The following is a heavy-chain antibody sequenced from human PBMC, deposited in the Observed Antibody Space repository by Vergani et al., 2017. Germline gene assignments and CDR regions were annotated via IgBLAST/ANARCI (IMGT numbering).Heavy chain of an antibody. CDR2: IKSKTDGGTT. CDR3: AKERIVHSSGWYFSARYFQH. D-gene: IGHD6-19*01. CDR1: GFTFSNAW. V-gene: IGHV3-15*01. J-gene: IGHJ1*01. Sequence: EVQLVESGGGLVKPGGSLRLSCAASGFTFSNAWMSWVRQAPGKGLEWVGRIKSKTDGGTTDYAAPVKGRFTISRDDSKNTLYLQMNSLRAEDTAVYYCAKERIVHSSGWYFSARYFQHWGQGTLVTVSS.